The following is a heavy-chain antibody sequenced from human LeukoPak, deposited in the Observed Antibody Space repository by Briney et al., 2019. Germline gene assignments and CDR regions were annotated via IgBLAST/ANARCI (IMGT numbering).Heavy chain of an antibody. J-gene: IGHJ4*02. CDR3: ARHYYDTSVYFPYYFDS. CDR1: GGSIISVSYY. D-gene: IGHD3-22*01. V-gene: IGHV4-39*01. CDR2: LYYSDSGNI. Sequence: SETLSLTCTVSGGSIISVSYYWGWIRQPPGKGLEWIGSLYYSDSGNIYYNPSLKNRVTISVDTSKNQFSLKLSSVTAADTAVYYCARHYYDTSVYFPYYFDSWGQGALVAVSS.